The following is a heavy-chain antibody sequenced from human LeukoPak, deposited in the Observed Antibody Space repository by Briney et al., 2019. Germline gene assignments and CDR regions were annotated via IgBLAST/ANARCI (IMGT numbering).Heavy chain of an antibody. V-gene: IGHV3-9*01. D-gene: IGHD1-26*01. CDR3: AKSQGAVGATLFDY. Sequence: PGGSLRLSCAASGFTFDDYAMPWVRQAPGKGLEWVSGISWNSGSIGYADSVEGRFTISRDNAKNSLYLQMNSLRAEDTAVYYCAKSQGAVGATLFDYWGQGTLVTVSS. CDR1: GFTFDDYA. CDR2: ISWNSGSI. J-gene: IGHJ4*02.